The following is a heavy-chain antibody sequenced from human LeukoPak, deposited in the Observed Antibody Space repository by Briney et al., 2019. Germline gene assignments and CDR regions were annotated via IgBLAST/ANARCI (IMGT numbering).Heavy chain of an antibody. CDR1: GGSISSGDYY. CDR3: AKGGRLEPPPFDY. J-gene: IGHJ4*02. V-gene: IGHV4-30-4*08. Sequence: PSETLSLTCTVSGGSISSGDYYWSWIRQPPGTGLEWIGYIYYSGSTYYNPSLKSRVTISVDTSKNQFSLKLSSVTAADTAVYYCAKGGRLEPPPFDYWGQGTLVTVSS. CDR2: IYYSGST. D-gene: IGHD1-1*01.